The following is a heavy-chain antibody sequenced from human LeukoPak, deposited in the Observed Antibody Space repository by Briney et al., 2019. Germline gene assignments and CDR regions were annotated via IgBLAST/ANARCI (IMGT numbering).Heavy chain of an antibody. CDR2: ISGSGGST. J-gene: IGHJ4*02. D-gene: IGHD2-2*01. V-gene: IGHV3-23*01. Sequence: TGGSLRLSCAASGFTFSSYAMSWVRQAPGKGLEWVSAISGSGGSTYYADSVKGRFTISRDNSKNTLYLQMNSLRAEDTAVYYCAKDQQVVPAARGKFDYWGQGTLVTVSS. CDR3: AKDQQVVPAARGKFDY. CDR1: GFTFSSYA.